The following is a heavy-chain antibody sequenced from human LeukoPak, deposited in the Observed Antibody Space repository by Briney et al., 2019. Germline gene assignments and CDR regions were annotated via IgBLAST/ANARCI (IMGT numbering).Heavy chain of an antibody. V-gene: IGHV4-39*07. J-gene: IGHJ4*02. CDR1: GGSISSSSYY. CDR2: IYYSGST. Sequence: PSETLSLTCTVSGGSISSSSYYWGWIRQPPGKGLEWIGSIYYSGSTYYNPSLKSRVTISVDTSKNQFSLKLSSVTAADTAVYYCARDGALAVGSGSYYKAPFDYWGQGTLVTVSS. D-gene: IGHD3-10*01. CDR3: ARDGALAVGSGSYYKAPFDY.